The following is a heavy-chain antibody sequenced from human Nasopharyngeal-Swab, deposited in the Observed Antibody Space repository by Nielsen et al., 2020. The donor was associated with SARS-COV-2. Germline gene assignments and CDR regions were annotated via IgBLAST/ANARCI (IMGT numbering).Heavy chain of an antibody. Sequence: GESLKISCAASGFTFSSYAMHWVRQAPGKGLEWVAVISYDGSNKYYADSVKGRFTISRDNSKNTLYLQMNSLRAEDTAVYYCARVSVITIFGGVATRHYYMDVWGKGTTVTVSS. J-gene: IGHJ6*03. CDR1: GFTFSSYA. V-gene: IGHV3-30-3*01. CDR3: ARVSVITIFGGVATRHYYMDV. CDR2: ISYDGSNK. D-gene: IGHD3-3*01.